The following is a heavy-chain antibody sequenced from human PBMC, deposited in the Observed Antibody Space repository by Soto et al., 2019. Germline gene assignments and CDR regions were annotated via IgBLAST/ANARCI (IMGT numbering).Heavy chain of an antibody. V-gene: IGHV4-31*03. D-gene: IGHD5-18*01. CDR2: IYYSGST. Sequence: QEQLQESGPGLVKPSQTLSLTCTVSGGSISSGGYYWSWIRQQPGKGLEWIGYIYYSGSTYYNPSLKSRVTISVDTSKNQFSLKLSSVTAADTAVYFCARSGYSYGPNPLLYWGQGTLVTVSS. CDR3: ARSGYSYGPNPLLY. CDR1: GGSISSGGYY. J-gene: IGHJ4*02.